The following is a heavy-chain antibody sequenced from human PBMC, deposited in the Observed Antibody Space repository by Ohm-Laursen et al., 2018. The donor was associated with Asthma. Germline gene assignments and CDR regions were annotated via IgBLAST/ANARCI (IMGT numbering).Heavy chain of an antibody. V-gene: IGHV3-21*04. Sequence: SLRLSCAASGYTFSRYSIHWVRQIPGKGLEWVASISTASSFIYYADSVRGRFTTSRGNARNSVYLQMNSLRAEDTAVYYCAKFGRDYRSHGMDVWGQGTTVTVSS. J-gene: IGHJ6*02. CDR1: GYTFSRYS. D-gene: IGHD4-11*01. CDR2: ISTASSFI. CDR3: AKFGRDYRSHGMDV.